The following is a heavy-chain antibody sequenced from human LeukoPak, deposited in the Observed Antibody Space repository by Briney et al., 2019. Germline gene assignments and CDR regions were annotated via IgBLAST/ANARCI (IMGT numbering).Heavy chain of an antibody. D-gene: IGHD6-19*01. Sequence: HSGGSLRLSCAVSGITLSNYGMSWVRQAPGKGLEWVAGISDSGGSTNYADSVKGRFTISRDNPKNSLYLQMNSLRAEDTAVYYCASGGWRGDDWGQGTLVTVSS. V-gene: IGHV3-23*01. CDR3: ASGGWRGDD. CDR1: GITLSNYG. J-gene: IGHJ4*02. CDR2: ISDSGGST.